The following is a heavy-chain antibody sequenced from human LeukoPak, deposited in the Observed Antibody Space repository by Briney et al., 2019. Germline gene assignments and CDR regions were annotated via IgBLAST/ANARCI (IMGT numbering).Heavy chain of an antibody. CDR2: MNPNTGNI. CDR3: ARRTYDSSGYPDAFDI. D-gene: IGHD3-22*01. V-gene: IGHV1-8*03. J-gene: IGHJ3*02. CDR1: GYSFITYY. Sequence: GASVKVSCKASGYSFITYYIHWVRQATGQGPEWMGWMNPNTGNIGYAQQFQGRVTFTRNNSNSTVYMELSSLRFEDTAVYFCARRTYDSSGYPDAFDIWGQGTMVTVSS.